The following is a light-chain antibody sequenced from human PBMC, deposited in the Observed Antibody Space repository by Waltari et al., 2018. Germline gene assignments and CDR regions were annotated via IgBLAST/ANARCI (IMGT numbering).Light chain of an antibody. Sequence: DIVMTQSPDSLAVSLGERATTNCKPSQRVFHTNNKNYLAWYQQKPGHPPKLLIYWASTRESGVPDRFSGSGSGTDFTLAISSLQAEDVAVYYCQQYYSAPNTFGQGTNVEIK. CDR2: WAS. V-gene: IGKV4-1*01. J-gene: IGKJ2*01. CDR3: QQYYSAPNT. CDR1: QRVFHTNNKNY.